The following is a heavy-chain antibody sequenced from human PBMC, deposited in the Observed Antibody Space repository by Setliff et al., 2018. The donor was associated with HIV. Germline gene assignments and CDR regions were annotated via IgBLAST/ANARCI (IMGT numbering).Heavy chain of an antibody. J-gene: IGHJ5*02. CDR3: ARVGRGNNYAPPDHRFDP. D-gene: IGHD5-18*01. Sequence: SETLSLTCSVSGDSVSRRKYYWGWIRQSPGKGLEWIGSVYFNGITHDNPSLKSRVTISVDTSKNQSSLRLTSVTAADTAVYYCARVGRGNNYAPPDHRFDPWGQGTLVTVSS. V-gene: IGHV4-39*07. CDR2: VYFNGIT. CDR1: GDSVSRRKYY.